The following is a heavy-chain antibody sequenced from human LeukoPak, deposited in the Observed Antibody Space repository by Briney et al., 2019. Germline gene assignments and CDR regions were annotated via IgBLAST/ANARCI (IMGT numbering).Heavy chain of an antibody. V-gene: IGHV4-61*02. D-gene: IGHD4-11*01. CDR2: IYTSGST. CDR3: ARDRDDYSNYLEY. CDR1: GGSISSGSYY. J-gene: IGHJ4*02. Sequence: PSQTLSLTCTVSGGSISSGSYYWSWIRQPAGKGLEWIGRIYTSGSTNYNPSLKSRVTISVDTSKNQFSLKLSSVTAADTAVYYCARDRDDYSNYLEYWGQGTLVTVSS.